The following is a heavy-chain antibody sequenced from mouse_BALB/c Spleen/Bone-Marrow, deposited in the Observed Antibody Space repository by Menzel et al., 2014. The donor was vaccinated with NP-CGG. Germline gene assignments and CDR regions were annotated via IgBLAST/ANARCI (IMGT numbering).Heavy chain of an antibody. CDR1: GISLIGVG. CDR3: ASSYYKYEGFFDV. D-gene: IGHD2-14*01. J-gene: IGHJ1*01. V-gene: IGHV2-6-7*01. CDR2: IWGAGST. Sequence: VQGVESGPGLVAPSQSLSITCTVSGISLIGVGVNWVRQPPGKGLEWLGMIWGAGSTDYNSALRSRLSISKDNSKSXVFVKMNSLQTDDTARYYCASSYYKYEGFFDVWGAGTTVAVSS.